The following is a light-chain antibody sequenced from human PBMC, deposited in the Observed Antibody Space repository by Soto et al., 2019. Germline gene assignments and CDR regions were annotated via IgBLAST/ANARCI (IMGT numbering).Light chain of an antibody. Sequence: QSVLTQPASVSGSPGQSITISCTGTSSDVGTYDLVSWYQHHPGAAPKLIIYEATRRPSGISNRFSGSKSGNTASLTISGLQAEDEADYYCSLYTSENTYVFGTGTKLTVL. CDR1: SSDVGTYDL. J-gene: IGLJ1*01. CDR3: SLYTSENTYV. CDR2: EAT. V-gene: IGLV2-14*02.